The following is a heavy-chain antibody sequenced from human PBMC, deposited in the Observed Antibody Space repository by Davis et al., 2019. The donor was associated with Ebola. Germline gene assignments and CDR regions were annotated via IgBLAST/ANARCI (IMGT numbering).Heavy chain of an antibody. CDR3: ARLGMGGYSYGYDYYYYGMDV. Sequence: PSETLSLTCTVSGGSISSYYWSWIRQPPGKGLEWIGEINHSGSTNYNPSLKSRVTISVDTSKNQFSLKLSSVTAADTAVYYCARLGMGGYSYGYDYYYYGMDVWGQGTTVTVSS. CDR1: GGSISSYY. D-gene: IGHD5-18*01. CDR2: INHSGST. J-gene: IGHJ6*02. V-gene: IGHV4-34*01.